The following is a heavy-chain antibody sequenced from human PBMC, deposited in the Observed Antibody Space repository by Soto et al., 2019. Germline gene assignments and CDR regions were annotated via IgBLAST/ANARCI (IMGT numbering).Heavy chain of an antibody. CDR2: IRSQPYGGTP. CDR3: ASRGVNVGDPLTYGMDV. J-gene: IGHJ6*02. V-gene: IGHV3-49*04. Sequence: GGSLRLSCTVSGFTFGDYAMNWVRLAPGKGLEWVGFIRSQPYGGTPEYAASVKGRFSISRDDSKTTVYLQMNSLKTEDTAVYYCASRGVNVGDPLTYGMDVWGQGTSVTVSS. D-gene: IGHD3-10*01. CDR1: GFTFGDYA.